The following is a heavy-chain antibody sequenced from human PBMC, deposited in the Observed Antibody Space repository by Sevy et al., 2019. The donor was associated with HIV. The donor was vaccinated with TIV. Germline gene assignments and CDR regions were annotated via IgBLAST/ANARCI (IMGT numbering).Heavy chain of an antibody. V-gene: IGHV3-23*01. Sequence: GGSLRLSCAASGFIFSSYAMSWVRQAPGKGLEWVSATSGNGGSTYYPDSVRGRFTISRDNSKNTLHLQMHSLRAEDTAVYYCAKDLAGAFDIWGQGTMVTVSS. CDR1: GFIFSSYA. D-gene: IGHD3-10*01. CDR2: TSGNGGST. J-gene: IGHJ3*02. CDR3: AKDLAGAFDI.